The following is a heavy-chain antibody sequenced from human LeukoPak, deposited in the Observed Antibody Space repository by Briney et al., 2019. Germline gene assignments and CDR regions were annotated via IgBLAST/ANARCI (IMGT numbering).Heavy chain of an antibody. J-gene: IGHJ5*02. CDR2: ISKNGKTI. CDR3: ATTGLLGDIP. D-gene: IGHD2-21*01. CDR1: GFTFSDYY. V-gene: IGHV3-11*01. Sequence: GGSLRLSCAASGFTFSDYYMSWIRQAPGKGLEWLSYISKNGKTIYYADSVKGRFTICRDNAKKSVYLQMNSLRAAETAVYYCATTGLLGDIPWGQGAMVTVSS.